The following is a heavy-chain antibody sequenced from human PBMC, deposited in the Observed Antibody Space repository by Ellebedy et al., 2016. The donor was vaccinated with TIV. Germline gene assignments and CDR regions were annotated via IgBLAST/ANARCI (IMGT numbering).Heavy chain of an antibody. CDR2: INPDGSEK. CDR1: GFTFSNYW. CDR3: ARARCSNADCQRPGY. D-gene: IGHD2-8*01. J-gene: IGHJ4*02. Sequence: GESLKISCAASGFTFSNYWMRWVRQAPGKGLEWVANINPDGSEKHYVDSVKGRFTISRDKAKTTLYLQINGLRDDDTAMYYCARARCSNADCQRPGYWGQGSLVTVSS. V-gene: IGHV3-7*03.